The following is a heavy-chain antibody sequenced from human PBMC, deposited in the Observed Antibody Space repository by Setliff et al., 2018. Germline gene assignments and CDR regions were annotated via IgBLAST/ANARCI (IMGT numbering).Heavy chain of an antibody. J-gene: IGHJ6*03. CDR1: GGSISSDSHY. CDR2: INRRGST. CDR3: ARATSGWYSAYYYYMDV. V-gene: IGHV4-61*09. D-gene: IGHD6-19*01. Sequence: KPSETLSLTCTVSGGSISSDSHYWGWIRQPAGKGLEWIGHINRRGSTNFTPSLKSRVTISLDTSKNQFSLNLTSVTAADTAVYYCARATSGWYSAYYYYMDVWGKGTTVTVSS.